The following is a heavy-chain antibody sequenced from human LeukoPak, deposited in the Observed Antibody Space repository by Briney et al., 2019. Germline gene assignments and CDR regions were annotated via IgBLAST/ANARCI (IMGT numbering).Heavy chain of an antibody. CDR2: IYYSGST. Sequence: SETLSLACTVSGGSISNYYWSWIRQSPVKGLEWIGFIYYSGSTNYNPSLKSRVTISVDTSKNQSSLKLSSVTAADTAVYYCARARRWNAAVDGWWFDPWGQGTLVTVSS. CDR3: ARARRWNAAVDGWWFDP. D-gene: IGHD1-1*01. J-gene: IGHJ5*02. V-gene: IGHV4-59*01. CDR1: GGSISNYY.